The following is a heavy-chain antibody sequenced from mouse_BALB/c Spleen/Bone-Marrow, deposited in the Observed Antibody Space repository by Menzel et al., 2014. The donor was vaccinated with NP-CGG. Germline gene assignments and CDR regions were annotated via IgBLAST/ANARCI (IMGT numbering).Heavy chain of an antibody. V-gene: IGHV1S81*02. CDR2: INPTNGGT. CDR1: GYAFTNYY. D-gene: IGHD1-2*01. CDR3: TRDFGYVGDY. J-gene: IGHJ4*01. Sequence: VQLQESGAALVKPGASVKLSCKASGYAFTNYYIYWVKQRPGQGLEWIGGINPTNGGTNFNEKFKTKATLTVDKSSSTAYMQLSSLTSEDSAVYYCTRDFGYVGDYWGQGTSVTVSS.